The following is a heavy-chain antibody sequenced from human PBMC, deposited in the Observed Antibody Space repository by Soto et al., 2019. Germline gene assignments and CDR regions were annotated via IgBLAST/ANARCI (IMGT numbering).Heavy chain of an antibody. J-gene: IGHJ4*02. Sequence: AETLSLTCTVSGGSISSSSYYWGWIRQPPGKGLEWIGSIYYSGSTYYNPSLKSRVTISVDTSKNQFSLKLSSVTAADTAVYYCARRIQLWSGDYFDYWGQGTLVNVSS. CDR1: GGSISSSSYY. D-gene: IGHD5-18*01. CDR2: IYYSGST. V-gene: IGHV4-39*01. CDR3: ARRIQLWSGDYFDY.